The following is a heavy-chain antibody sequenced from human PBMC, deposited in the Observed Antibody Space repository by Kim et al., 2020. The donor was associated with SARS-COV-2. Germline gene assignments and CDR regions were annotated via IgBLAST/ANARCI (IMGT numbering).Heavy chain of an antibody. CDR3: AKSLRPYSSGYYNDVDY. CDR2: ISSSSSTI. Sequence: GGSLRLSCAASGFTFSSYSMNWVRQAPGKGLEWVSYISSSSSTIYYADSVKGRFTISRDNAKNSLYLQMNSLRAEDTAVYYCAKSLRPYSSGYYNDVDYWGQGTLVTVSS. J-gene: IGHJ4*02. D-gene: IGHD3-22*01. CDR1: GFTFSSYS. V-gene: IGHV3-48*04.